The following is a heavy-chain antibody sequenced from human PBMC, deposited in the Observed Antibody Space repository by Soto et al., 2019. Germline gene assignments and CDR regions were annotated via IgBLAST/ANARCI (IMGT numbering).Heavy chain of an antibody. V-gene: IGHV3-33*01. J-gene: IGHJ5*02. CDR3: ARDREYCSSTSCYSELGWFDP. CDR1: GFTFSSYG. CDR2: IWYDGSNK. D-gene: IGHD2-2*01. Sequence: QVQLVESGGGVVQPGRSLRLSCAASGFTFSSYGMHWVRQAPGKGLEWVAVIWYDGSNKYYADSVKGRFTISRDNSKSTLYLQMNGLRAEDSAVYYCARDREYCSSTSCYSELGWFDPWGQGTLVTVSS.